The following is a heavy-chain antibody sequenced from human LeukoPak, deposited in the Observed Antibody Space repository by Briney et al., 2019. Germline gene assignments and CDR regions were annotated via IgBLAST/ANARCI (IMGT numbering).Heavy chain of an antibody. CDR1: GYTFTSYD. D-gene: IGHD5-18*01. CDR2: MNPSSGNT. Sequence: ASVKVSCXASGYTFTSYDINWVRQATGQGLEWMGWMNPSSGNTGYAQKFQGRVTMTRNTSISTAYMELSSLRSEDTAVYYCARGKEYSYGLRPFDYWGQGTLVTVSS. V-gene: IGHV1-8*01. CDR3: ARGKEYSYGLRPFDY. J-gene: IGHJ4*02.